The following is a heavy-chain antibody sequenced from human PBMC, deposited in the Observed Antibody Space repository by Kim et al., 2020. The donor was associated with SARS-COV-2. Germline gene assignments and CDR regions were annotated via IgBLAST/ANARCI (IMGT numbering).Heavy chain of an antibody. CDR1: GYTFTSYA. J-gene: IGHJ6*02. Sequence: ASVKVCKASGYTFTSYAMNWVRQAPGQGLEWMGWLNTNTGNPTYAQGFTGRFVFSLDTSVSTAYLQISSLKAEDTAVYYCATGITMVRGFITVYYYYGMDVWGQGTTVTVSS. V-gene: IGHV7-4-1*02. D-gene: IGHD3-10*01. CDR3: ATGITMVRGFITVYYYYGMDV. CDR2: LNTNTGNP.